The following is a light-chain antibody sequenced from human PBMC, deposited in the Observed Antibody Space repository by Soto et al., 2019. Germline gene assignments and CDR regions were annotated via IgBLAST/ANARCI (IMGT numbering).Light chain of an antibody. Sequence: QSVVTQSPSASGTPGQSVTISCSASNSNFVSNSVSWYQHVPGTAPKLLIHTNNQRPSGVPDRFSGSKSATSASLAISGVQSEDEAVYYCAAWDDSLRGPVFGGGTKVTVL. CDR2: TNN. CDR3: AAWDDSLRGPV. J-gene: IGLJ2*01. CDR1: NSNFVSNS. V-gene: IGLV1-44*01.